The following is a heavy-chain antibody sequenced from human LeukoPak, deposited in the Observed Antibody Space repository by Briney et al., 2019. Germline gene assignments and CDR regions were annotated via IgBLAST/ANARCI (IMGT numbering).Heavy chain of an antibody. CDR2: IKSKTDGGTT. J-gene: IGHJ6*03. CDR1: GFTFSNAW. D-gene: IGHD6-13*01. V-gene: IGHV3-15*01. CDR3: THMGIAPASVGRYYYMDV. Sequence: GGSLRLSCAASGFTFSNAWMSWVRQAPGKGLEWVGCIKSKTDGGTTDYAAPVKGRFTISRDDSKNTLYLQMNSLKTEDTAVYYCTHMGIAPASVGRYYYMDVWGKGTTVTVSS.